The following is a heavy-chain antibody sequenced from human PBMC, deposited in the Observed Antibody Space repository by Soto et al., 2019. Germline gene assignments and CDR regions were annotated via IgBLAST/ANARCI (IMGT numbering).Heavy chain of an antibody. Sequence: LRLSCAASGFTFSSYAMHWVRQAPGKGLEWVAVISYDGSNKYYADSVKGRFTISRDNSKNTLYLQMNSLRAEDTAMYYCAKDAPYYYDSSGYYGPFDYWGQGTLVTVSS. CDR2: ISYDGSNK. D-gene: IGHD3-22*01. V-gene: IGHV3-30*04. CDR3: AKDAPYYYDSSGYYGPFDY. CDR1: GFTFSSYA. J-gene: IGHJ4*02.